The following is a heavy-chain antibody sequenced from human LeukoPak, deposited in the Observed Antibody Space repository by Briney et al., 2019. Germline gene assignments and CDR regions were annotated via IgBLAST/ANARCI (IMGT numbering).Heavy chain of an antibody. CDR1: GFTFSNAW. J-gene: IGHJ4*02. Sequence: GGSLRLSCAASGFTFSNAWMSWVRQAPGKGLEWVSVLYSGGHTNYADSVKGRFTISRDNSKNTLYLQMNSLRADDTAVYYCVREGGKTFDYWGQGTLVTVSS. CDR3: VREGGKTFDY. CDR2: LYSGGHT. V-gene: IGHV3-53*01.